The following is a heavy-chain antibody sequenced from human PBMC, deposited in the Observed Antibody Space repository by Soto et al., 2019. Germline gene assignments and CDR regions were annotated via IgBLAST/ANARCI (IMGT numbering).Heavy chain of an antibody. CDR3: ARMNCSSTRCYTSYYYDGMDV. D-gene: IGHD2-2*02. CDR2: IIPIFGTA. J-gene: IGHJ6*02. Sequence: QVQLVQSGAEVKKPGSSVKVSCKASGGTFSSYAISWVRQAPGQGLEWMGGIIPIFGTANYAQKFQGRVTITADESTSTAYMELSSMRSEDTAVYYCARMNCSSTRCYTSYYYDGMDVWGQGTTVTVSS. CDR1: GGTFSSYA. V-gene: IGHV1-69*01.